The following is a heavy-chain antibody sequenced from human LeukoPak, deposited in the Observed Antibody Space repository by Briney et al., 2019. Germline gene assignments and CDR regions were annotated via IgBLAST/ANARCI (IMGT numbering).Heavy chain of an antibody. Sequence: QSGGSLRLSCAGSGFTFSNYGMHWVRQAPGKGLEWVAFIRYDGSNKYYADSVKGRFSISRDNSKNTLHLQMDSVRAEDTAVYYCAKDLGYDSWSGYYRLGGEYLQHWGQGTLVTVSS. V-gene: IGHV3-30*02. D-gene: IGHD3-3*01. J-gene: IGHJ1*01. CDR3: AKDLGYDSWSGYYRLGGEYLQH. CDR1: GFTFSNYG. CDR2: IRYDGSNK.